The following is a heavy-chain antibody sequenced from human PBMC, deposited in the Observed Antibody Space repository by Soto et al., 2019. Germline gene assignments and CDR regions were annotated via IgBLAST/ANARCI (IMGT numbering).Heavy chain of an antibody. Sequence: SETLSLTCSFSGEPISSNSYYLGWIRQPPGKGLEWIGSIYYSGNTYYNPSLKSRVTISVDTSKNQFSLKLSSVTAADTAVYYCARHKSDYAIPNWFDPWGQGTLVTVSS. V-gene: IGHV4-39*01. CDR3: ARHKSDYAIPNWFDP. J-gene: IGHJ5*02. CDR1: GEPISSNSYY. CDR2: IYYSGNT. D-gene: IGHD4-17*01.